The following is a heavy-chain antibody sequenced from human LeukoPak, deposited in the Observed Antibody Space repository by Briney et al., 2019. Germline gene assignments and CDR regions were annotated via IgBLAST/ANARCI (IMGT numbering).Heavy chain of an antibody. CDR1: GGTFSSYA. D-gene: IGHD2-21*02. Sequence: SVKVSCKASGGTFSSYAISWVRQAPGQGLEWMGRIIPILGIANYAQKFQGRVTITADKSTSTAYMELSSLRSEDTAVYYCARALCGGDCYFVDCWGQGTLVTVSS. V-gene: IGHV1-69*04. CDR3: ARALCGGDCYFVDC. CDR2: IIPILGIA. J-gene: IGHJ4*02.